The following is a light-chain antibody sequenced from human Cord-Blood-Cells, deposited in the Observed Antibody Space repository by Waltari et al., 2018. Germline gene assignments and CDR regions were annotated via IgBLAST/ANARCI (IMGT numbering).Light chain of an antibody. Sequence: QSVLTQPPSVSGAPGQRVTISCTGSSSNIGAGYDVHWYQHLPGTAPKLLIYGNSTRPSGVPDRFSGSKSGTSASLAITGLQAEDEADYYCQSYDSSLSGWVFGGGTKLTVL. CDR3: QSYDSSLSGWV. CDR1: SSNIGAGYD. CDR2: GNS. J-gene: IGLJ3*02. V-gene: IGLV1-40*01.